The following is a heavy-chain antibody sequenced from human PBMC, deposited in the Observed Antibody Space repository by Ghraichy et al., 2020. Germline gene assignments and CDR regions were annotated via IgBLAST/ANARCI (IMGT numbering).Heavy chain of an antibody. CDR1: GYTFTSYD. D-gene: IGHD1-14*01. Sequence: ASVKVSCKASGYTFTSYDINWVRQATGQGLEWMGWMNPNSGNTGYAQKFQGRVTMTRNTSKSTAYMELSSLRSGDTAVYYCARPRTLSRDLGYWGQGTLVTVSS. CDR3: ARPRTLSRDLGY. J-gene: IGHJ4*02. V-gene: IGHV1-8*01. CDR2: MNPNSGNT.